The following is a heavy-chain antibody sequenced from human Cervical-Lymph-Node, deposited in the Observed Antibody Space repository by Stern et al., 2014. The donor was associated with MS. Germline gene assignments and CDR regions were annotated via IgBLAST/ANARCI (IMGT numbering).Heavy chain of an antibody. CDR3: ARDDLGAFDI. CDR1: GGSISSYY. Sequence: QVQLQESGPGLVKPSETLSLTCTVSGGSISSYYWSWIRQPPGKGLEWIGNIYYSGSTNYNPSLTSRVTISVATSKNQFSLKLSSVTAADTAVYYCARDDLGAFDIWGQGTMVTVSS. V-gene: IGHV4-59*01. CDR2: IYYSGST. J-gene: IGHJ3*02.